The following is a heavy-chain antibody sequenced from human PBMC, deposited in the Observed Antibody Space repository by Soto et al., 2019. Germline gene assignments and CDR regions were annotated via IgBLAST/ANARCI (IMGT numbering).Heavy chain of an antibody. CDR3: AKLGYCSGGSCYLHFDY. V-gene: IGHV4-59*01. J-gene: IGHJ4*02. Sequence: SETLSLTCTVSGGSISSYYWSWIRQPPGKGLEWIGYIYYSGSTNYNPSLKSRVTISVDTSKNQFSLKLSSVTAADTAVYYCAKLGYCSGGSCYLHFDYWGQGPLVTVSS. CDR2: IYYSGST. CDR1: GGSISSYY. D-gene: IGHD2-15*01.